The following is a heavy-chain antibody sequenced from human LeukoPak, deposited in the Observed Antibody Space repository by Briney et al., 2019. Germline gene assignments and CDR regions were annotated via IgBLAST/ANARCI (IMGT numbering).Heavy chain of an antibody. CDR1: GLTFSDSY. D-gene: IGHD3-16*01. Sequence: PGGPLRLSCAASGLTFSDSYMTWVRQAPGRGLEWVAIINPDGSVSSYVDSVRGRFTISRDNAGNSLFLQMNNLRAEDTALYFCARDPHYGALDYWGQGTLVTVSS. CDR3: ARDPHYGALDY. CDR2: INPDGSVS. J-gene: IGHJ4*02. V-gene: IGHV3-7*01.